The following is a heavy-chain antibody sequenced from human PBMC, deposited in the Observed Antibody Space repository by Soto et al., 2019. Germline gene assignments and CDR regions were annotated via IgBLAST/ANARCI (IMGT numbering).Heavy chain of an antibody. Sequence: QVQLVESGGGVVQPGRSLRLSCAASGFTFSNYGIHWVRQAPGKGLEWVTVVGNDGSVQYYSDSVKGRFIISRDNSRKTVYLQMNSLIAEDTAMYYCAKEISVIAGPWYFDLWGRGTLVTVSS. CDR3: AKEISVIAGPWYFDL. CDR1: GFTFSNYG. V-gene: IGHV3-30*18. D-gene: IGHD2-21*01. CDR2: VGNDGSVQ. J-gene: IGHJ2*01.